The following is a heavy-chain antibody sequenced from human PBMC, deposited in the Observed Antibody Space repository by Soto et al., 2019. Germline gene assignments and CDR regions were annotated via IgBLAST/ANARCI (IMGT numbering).Heavy chain of an antibody. Sequence: QPGGSLRLSCAASGFTFSSYWMSWVRQAPGKGLEWVANIKQDGSEKYYVDSVKGRFTISRDNAKNSLYLQMNSLRAEDTAVYYCARVGGFIGSSSRWFDPWGQGTLVTVSS. V-gene: IGHV3-7*03. CDR2: IKQDGSEK. D-gene: IGHD6-6*01. J-gene: IGHJ5*02. CDR3: ARVGGFIGSSSRWFDP. CDR1: GFTFSSYW.